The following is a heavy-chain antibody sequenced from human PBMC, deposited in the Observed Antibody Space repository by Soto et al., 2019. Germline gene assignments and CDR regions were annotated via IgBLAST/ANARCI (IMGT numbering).Heavy chain of an antibody. CDR2: IYYTGRT. CDR1: GGSVTSGRYY. D-gene: IGHD6-19*01. Sequence: PSKTLFLTCTVSGGSVTSGRYYWSWSRQPPGKGLEWIGYIYYTGRTSYSSSLKSRVTISVDTPENQFSLKLSSVTAADTSKYYCARSGAGSGWLGGQGTEVTVHS. J-gene: IGHJ4*02. CDR3: ARSGAGSGWL. V-gene: IGHV4-61*01.